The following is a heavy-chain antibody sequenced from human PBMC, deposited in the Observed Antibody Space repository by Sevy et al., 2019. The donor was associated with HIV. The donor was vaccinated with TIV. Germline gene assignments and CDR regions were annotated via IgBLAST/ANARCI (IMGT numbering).Heavy chain of an antibody. J-gene: IGHJ4*02. V-gene: IGHV4-59*01. CDR2: IYYSGST. CDR1: GGSISSYY. CDR3: ARGYGSSTSCFELHY. D-gene: IGHD2-2*01. Sequence: SETLSLTCTVSGGSISSYYWSWIRQPPGKGLEWIGYIYYSGSTNYNPSLKSRVTISVDTSKNQFSLKLSSVTAADTAVYYCARGYGSSTSCFELHYWGQGTLVTVSS.